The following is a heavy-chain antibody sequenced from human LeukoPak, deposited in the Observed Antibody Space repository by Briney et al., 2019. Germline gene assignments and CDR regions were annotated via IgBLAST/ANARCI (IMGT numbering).Heavy chain of an antibody. Sequence: SETLSLTCAVYGGSFSGYHWSWIRQPPGKGLEWIGEINHSGSTNYNPSLKSRVTISVDTSKNQFSLKLSSVTAADTAVYYCARVRVEMATTTFDYWGQGTLVTVSS. D-gene: IGHD5-24*01. CDR3: ARVRVEMATTTFDY. J-gene: IGHJ4*02. CDR2: INHSGST. V-gene: IGHV4-34*01. CDR1: GGSFSGYH.